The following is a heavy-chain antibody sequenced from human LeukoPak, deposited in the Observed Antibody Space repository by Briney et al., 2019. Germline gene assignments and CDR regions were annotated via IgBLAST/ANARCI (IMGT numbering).Heavy chain of an antibody. D-gene: IGHD2-15*01. Sequence: PSETLSLTCTVSGGSLNSYYWSWIRQPPGKGLEGFGYTYYSGSTNYDPSLKSRVTISVDTSNNKFSLKLPSLTAADTAVYYCVRHLSAGRPAFDIWGQGTMVTVSS. CDR1: GGSLNSYY. J-gene: IGHJ3*02. V-gene: IGHV4-59*08. CDR3: VRHLSAGRPAFDI. CDR2: TYYSGST.